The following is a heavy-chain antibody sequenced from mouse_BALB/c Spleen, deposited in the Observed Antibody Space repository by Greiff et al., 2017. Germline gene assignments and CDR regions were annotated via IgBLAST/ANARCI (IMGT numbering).Heavy chain of an antibody. Sequence: QVQLQQSGAELARPGASVKLSCKASGYTFTSYWMQWVKQRPGQGLEWIGAIYPGDGDTRYTQKFKGKATLTADKSSSTAYMQLSSLASEDSAVYYCARRGPPPLGYDYDGYYFDYWGQGTTLTVSS. V-gene: IGHV1-87*01. D-gene: IGHD2-4*01. J-gene: IGHJ2*01. CDR2: IYPGDGDT. CDR3: ARRGPPPLGYDYDGYYFDY. CDR1: GYTFTSYW.